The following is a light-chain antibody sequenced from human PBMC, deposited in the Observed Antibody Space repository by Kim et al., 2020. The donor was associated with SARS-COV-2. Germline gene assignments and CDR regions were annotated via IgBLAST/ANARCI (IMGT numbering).Light chain of an antibody. CDR1: ALPKQY. V-gene: IGLV3-25*03. Sequence: VSPGQTARITCSGDALPKQYAYWYQQKPGQAPVLVIYKDSERPSGIPERFSGSSSGTTVTLTISGIQAEDEADYYCQSADSSGTWVFGGGTQLTVL. CDR2: KDS. J-gene: IGLJ3*02. CDR3: QSADSSGTWV.